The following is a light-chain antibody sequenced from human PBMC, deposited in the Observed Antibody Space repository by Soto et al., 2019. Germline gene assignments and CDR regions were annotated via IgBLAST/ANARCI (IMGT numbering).Light chain of an antibody. J-gene: IGLJ1*01. V-gene: IGLV2-11*01. CDR3: CSYAGSHTFV. CDR2: DVS. CDR1: SSDVGGYNY. Sequence: QSALTXPASVSGSPGQSITISCTGTSSDVGGYNYVSWYQQYPGKAPKFMIYDVSKRPSGVPDRFSGSKSGNTASLTISGLLAEDEADYYCCSYAGSHTFVFGTGTKVTVL.